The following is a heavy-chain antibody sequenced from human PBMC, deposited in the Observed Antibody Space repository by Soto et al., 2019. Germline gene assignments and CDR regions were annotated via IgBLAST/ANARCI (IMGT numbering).Heavy chain of an antibody. CDR2: IYGANDK. CDR1: GFSLSNSGVG. V-gene: IGHV2-5*02. CDR3: AHCTLHDYGDYDPGTSHVFDS. D-gene: IGHD4-17*01. Sequence: QITLKESGPSPVKPTQTLTVTCTFSGFSLSNSGVGVAWIRQPPGKALEWLALIYGANDKRYSPSLKTRLTTTXAXSXHQVVLTMTNMDPLDTATYYCAHCTLHDYGDYDPGTSHVFDSWGQGTLVTVSS. J-gene: IGHJ4*02.